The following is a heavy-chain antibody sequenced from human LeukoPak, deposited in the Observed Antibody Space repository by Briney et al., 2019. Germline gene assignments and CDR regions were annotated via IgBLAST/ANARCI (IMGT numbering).Heavy chain of an antibody. CDR3: ARHRTTVTTALI. D-gene: IGHD4-17*01. CDR1: GGSISGSRYY. Sequence: SETLSVTCTVSGGSISGSRYYSGWIRHPPGKGLEWLGSIYYSGSTYYNPSLKSRVTISVDTSKNQFSLKLSSVTAADTAVYYCARHRTTVTTALIWGQGTLVTVSS. V-gene: IGHV4-39*01. CDR2: IYYSGST. J-gene: IGHJ4*02.